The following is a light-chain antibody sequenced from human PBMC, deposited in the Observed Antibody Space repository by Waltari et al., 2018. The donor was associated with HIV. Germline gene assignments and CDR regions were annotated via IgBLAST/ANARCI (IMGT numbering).Light chain of an antibody. J-gene: IGKJ1*01. CDR3: QQYTTTWT. V-gene: IGKV1-5*03. Sequence: IQMTQSPSTLSAFVGDRVTIPCRASQSISKWLAWYQQKPGQAPKVLIYEASRLKSEVPSRFSGSGSGTEFSLTISSLQPEDFATYYCQQYTTTWTFGQGTKVQIK. CDR1: QSISKW. CDR2: EAS.